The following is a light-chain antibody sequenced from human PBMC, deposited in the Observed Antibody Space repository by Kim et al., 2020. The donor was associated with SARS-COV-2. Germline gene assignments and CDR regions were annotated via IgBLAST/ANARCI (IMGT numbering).Light chain of an antibody. CDR3: QQYSSFLYT. CDR1: QSVSTS. Sequence: GYRVTITCRASQSVSTSLAWYQQKPGKAPRLLIYDASVLKSGVPSRFSGGASGTEFTLTISSVQPDDFATYYCQQYSSFLYTFGQGTKLEI. J-gene: IGKJ2*01. V-gene: IGKV1-5*01. CDR2: DAS.